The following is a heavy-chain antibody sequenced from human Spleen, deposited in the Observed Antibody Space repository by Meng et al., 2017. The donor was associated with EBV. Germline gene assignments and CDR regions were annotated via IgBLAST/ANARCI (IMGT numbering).Heavy chain of an antibody. V-gene: IGHV3-21*02. Sequence: EVQLVESGGXLVKPGESLRLSCAASGFTFSSYTMTWVRQAPGKGLEWVSSITGTDNYINYADSLKGRFTISRDNAKNSVYLQMNSLTAEDTAVYYCARDYGDYYFDDWGQGTLVTVSS. CDR3: ARDYGDYYFDD. D-gene: IGHD4-17*01. J-gene: IGHJ4*02. CDR2: ITGTDNYI. CDR1: GFTFSSYT.